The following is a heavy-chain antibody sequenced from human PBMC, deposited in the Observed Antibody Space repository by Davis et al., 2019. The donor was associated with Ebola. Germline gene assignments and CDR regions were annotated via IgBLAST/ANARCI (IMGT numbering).Heavy chain of an antibody. CDR1: GYTFTRYV. CDR3: TTPGGQDSGYDVFDI. Sequence: ASVTVSCQASGYTFTRYVINWVRQAPGQGLEWMGLINPNDGRTIYAQKFQGRVTVTRDTSTTTVYMDLSSLRSEDTALYYCTTPGGQDSGYDVFDIWGQGTRVTVSS. CDR2: INPNDGRT. V-gene: IGHV1-46*03. J-gene: IGHJ3*02. D-gene: IGHD5-12*01.